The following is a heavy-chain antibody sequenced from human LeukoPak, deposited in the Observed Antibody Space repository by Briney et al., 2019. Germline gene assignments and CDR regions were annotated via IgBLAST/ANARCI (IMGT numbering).Heavy chain of an antibody. CDR1: GFTFSNYG. D-gene: IGHD3-10*01. CDR2: ITYDGSNK. CDR3: ANGYYYGSGSYYKEAFDI. Sequence: SLRLSCAASGFTFSNYGMHWVRQAPGKGLEWVVVITYDGSNKYYADSVKGRFTISRDNSKNTLYLQMNSLRAEDTAVYYCANGYYYGSGSYYKEAFDIWGQGTMVTVSS. J-gene: IGHJ3*02. V-gene: IGHV3-30*18.